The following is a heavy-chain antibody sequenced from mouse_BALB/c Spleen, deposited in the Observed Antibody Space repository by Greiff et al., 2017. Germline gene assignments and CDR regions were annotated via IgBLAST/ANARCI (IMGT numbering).Heavy chain of an antibody. Sequence: EVQLVESGGGLVKPGGSLKLSCAASGFTFSDYYMYWVRQTPEKRLEWVATISDGGSYTYYPDSVKGRFTISRDNAKNNLYLQMSSLKSEDTAMYYCARGFTTATGYFDYWGQGTTLTVSS. CDR3: ARGFTTATGYFDY. CDR1: GFTFSDYY. V-gene: IGHV5-4*02. CDR2: ISDGGSYT. D-gene: IGHD1-2*01. J-gene: IGHJ2*01.